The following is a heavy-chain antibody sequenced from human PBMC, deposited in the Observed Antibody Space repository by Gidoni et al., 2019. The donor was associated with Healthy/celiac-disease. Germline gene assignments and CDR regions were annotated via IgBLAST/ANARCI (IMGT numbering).Heavy chain of an antibody. CDR3: ARGPPIVVVVAALDY. CDR2: ISAYNGNT. Sequence: QVQLVQSGAEVKKPGASVKVSCKASGYTFTSYGISWVRQAHGQGMEGRGWISAYNGNTNYAQKLQVIVTMTTDTSTSTAYMELRSLRSDDTAVYYCARGPPIVVVVAALDYWGQGTLVTVSS. J-gene: IGHJ4*02. D-gene: IGHD2-15*01. CDR1: GYTFTSYG. V-gene: IGHV1-18*01.